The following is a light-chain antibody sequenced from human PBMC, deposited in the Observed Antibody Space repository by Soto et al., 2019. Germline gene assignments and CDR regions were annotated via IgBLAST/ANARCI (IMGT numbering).Light chain of an antibody. CDR2: END. CDR3: GAWDSSLSAYV. J-gene: IGLJ1*01. Sequence: QSVLTQPPSVSAAPGQKVTIPCSGSSANIGNNYVSWYQQLPGTAPKLLIYENDKRPSGIPDRFSGSKSGTSATLGITGLQTGDEADYYCGAWDSSLSAYVFGTGTKVPS. CDR1: SANIGNNY. V-gene: IGLV1-51*02.